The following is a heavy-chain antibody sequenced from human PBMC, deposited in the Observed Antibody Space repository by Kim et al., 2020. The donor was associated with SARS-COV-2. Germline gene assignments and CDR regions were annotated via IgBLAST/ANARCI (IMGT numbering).Heavy chain of an antibody. Sequence: KGRFTISRDDSKNTAYLQMNSLKTEDTAVYYCTRQPGSKAAAGTSVTDYWGQGTLVTVSS. V-gene: IGHV3-73*01. CDR3: TRQPGSKAAAGTSVTDY. D-gene: IGHD6-13*01. J-gene: IGHJ4*02.